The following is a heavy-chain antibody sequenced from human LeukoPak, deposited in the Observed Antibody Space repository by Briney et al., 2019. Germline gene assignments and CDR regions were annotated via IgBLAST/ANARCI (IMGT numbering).Heavy chain of an antibody. J-gene: IGHJ6*02. V-gene: IGHV1-8*01. CDR3: ALGGDRVVVPAAIQDYYYGMDV. Sequence: ASVKVSCKASGYTFTSYDINWVRQATGQGLEWMGWMNPNSGNTGYAQKFQGRVTMTSNTSISTAYMELSSLRSEDTAVYYCALGGDRVVVPAAIQDYYYGMDVWGQGTTVTVSS. D-gene: IGHD2-2*02. CDR2: MNPNSGNT. CDR1: GYTFTSYD.